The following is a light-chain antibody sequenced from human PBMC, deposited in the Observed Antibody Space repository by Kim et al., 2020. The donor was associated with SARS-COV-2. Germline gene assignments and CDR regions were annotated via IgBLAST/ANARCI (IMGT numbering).Light chain of an antibody. CDR2: WAS. V-gene: IGKV4-1*01. CDR1: QSVLYTSNNENY. J-gene: IGKJ4*01. CDR3: HQYYTTPHT. Sequence: DIVMTQSTDSLAVSLGERVTINCKSSQSVLYTSNNENYLAWYQQKPGQPPKLLIYWASTREPGVSDRFSGSGSGTDFTLTISSLQAEDVAVYYCHQYYTTPHTFGGGTKVDIK.